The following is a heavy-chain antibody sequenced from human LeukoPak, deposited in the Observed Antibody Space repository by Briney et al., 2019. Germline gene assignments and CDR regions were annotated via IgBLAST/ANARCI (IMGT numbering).Heavy chain of an antibody. CDR3: ARGWDYGDYGDYFDY. J-gene: IGHJ4*02. D-gene: IGHD4-17*01. CDR2: ISAYNGNT. V-gene: IGHV1-18*01. CDR1: GYTFTSYG. Sequence: ASVKVSCKASGYTFTSYGISWVRQAPGQGLEWMGWISAYNGNTNYAQKLQGRVTMTTDTSTSTAYMELRSLRSDDTAVYYCARGWDYGDYGDYFDYWGQGTLVTVSS.